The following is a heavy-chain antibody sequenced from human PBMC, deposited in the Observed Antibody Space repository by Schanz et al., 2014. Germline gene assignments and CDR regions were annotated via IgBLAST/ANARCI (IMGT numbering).Heavy chain of an antibody. CDR3: AVLGGFGELPLDY. D-gene: IGHD3-10*01. CDR2: IYLDGST. V-gene: IGHV3-66*01. CDR1: GFTVSNTY. J-gene: IGHJ4*02. Sequence: EEQVVESGGGLVQPGGSLRLSCAVSGFTVSNTYMCWVRQAPGKGLQWVSCIYLDGSTYYADSVKGRLTISRDTSKNTLYLQMNSLRAEDTAVYYCAVLGGFGELPLDYRGQGTLVTVSS.